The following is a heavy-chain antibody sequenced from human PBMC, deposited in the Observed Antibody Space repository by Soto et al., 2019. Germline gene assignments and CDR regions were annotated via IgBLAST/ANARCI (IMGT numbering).Heavy chain of an antibody. Sequence: QVQLVESGGGVVQHGRSLRLSCAASGFTFSSYGMHWVRQAPGKGLEWVAVISYDGSNKYYADSVKGRFTISRDNSKNTLYLQMNSLRAEDTAVYYCAKLGAYDSSGWGWGQGTLVTVSS. D-gene: IGHD3-22*01. CDR1: GFTFSSYG. CDR2: ISYDGSNK. CDR3: AKLGAYDSSGWG. V-gene: IGHV3-30*18. J-gene: IGHJ4*02.